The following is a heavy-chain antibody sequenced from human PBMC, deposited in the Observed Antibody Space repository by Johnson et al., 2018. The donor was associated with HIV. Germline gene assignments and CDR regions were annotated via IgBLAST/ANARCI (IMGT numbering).Heavy chain of an antibody. D-gene: IGHD2-21*01. CDR1: GFTFSSYG. J-gene: IGHJ3*01. CDR2: ISYDGSNK. Sequence: QVQLVESGGGVVQPGGSLRLSCVASGFTFSSYGMHWVRQAPGKGLEWVAVISYDGSNKYYTDSVKGRFTISRDNSKNTLYLQINSLSTEDTVVYYCARGGGCGGDCYSGFDAFEFWGQGTLVTVSS. V-gene: IGHV3-30*19. CDR3: ARGGGCGGDCYSGFDAFEF.